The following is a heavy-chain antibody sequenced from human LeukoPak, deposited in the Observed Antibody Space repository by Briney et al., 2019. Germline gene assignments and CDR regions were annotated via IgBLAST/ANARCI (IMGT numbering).Heavy chain of an antibody. V-gene: IGHV4-59*01. CDR1: DDSITMYY. CDR2: VDHTGRT. CDR3: ARGRVSSSTWYSTYYYYFYMDV. Sequence: SETLSLTCSVSDDSITMYYWTWIRQPPGKGLEWIGYVDHTGRTNFNPSLTDRGSIFRDTTKNLFSLRLRSVTAADTAVYFCARGRVSSSTWYSTYYYYFYMDVWGKGTTVTVSS. D-gene: IGHD1-1*01. J-gene: IGHJ6*03.